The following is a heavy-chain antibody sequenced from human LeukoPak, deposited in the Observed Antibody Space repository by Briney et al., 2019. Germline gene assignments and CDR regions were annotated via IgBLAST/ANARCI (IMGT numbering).Heavy chain of an antibody. Sequence: ETLSLTCTVSGGSISSYYWSWIRQAPGKGLEWVSSISSSSSYIYYADSVKGRFTISRDNAKNSLYLQMNSLRAEDTAVYYCARGGVFSSGWYVDYWGQGTLVSVSS. CDR3: ARGGVFSSGWYVDY. D-gene: IGHD6-19*01. V-gene: IGHV3-21*01. CDR1: GGSISSYY. J-gene: IGHJ4*02. CDR2: ISSSSSYI.